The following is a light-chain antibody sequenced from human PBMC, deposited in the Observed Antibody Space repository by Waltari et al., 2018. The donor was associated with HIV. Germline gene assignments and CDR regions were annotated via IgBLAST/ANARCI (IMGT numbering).Light chain of an antibody. CDR2: NNS. CDR1: RSNIGAGSD. V-gene: IGLV1-40*01. CDR3: QSYDSSLSGSDV. J-gene: IGLJ1*01. Sequence: QSVLTQPPSVSGAPGQRVTLSCTGSRSNIGAGSDVHRYQQLPGTAPKLLIYNNSNRPSGVPDRFSGSKSGTSASLAITGLQAEDEADYYCQSYDSSLSGSDVFGTGTKVTVL.